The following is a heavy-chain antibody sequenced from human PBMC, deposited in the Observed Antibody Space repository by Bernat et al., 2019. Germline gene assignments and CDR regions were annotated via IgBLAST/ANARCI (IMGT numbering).Heavy chain of an antibody. J-gene: IGHJ4*02. D-gene: IGHD6-6*01. CDR3: AGDPSYSSSFFDY. V-gene: IGHV3-30*01. CDR1: GFTFSSYA. CDR2: ISYDGSNK. Sequence: QVQLVESGGGVVQPGRSLRLSCAASGFTFSSYAMHWVRQAPGKGLEWVAVISYDGSNKYYADSVKGRFTISRDNSKNTLYLQMNSLRAEDTAVYYCAGDPSYSSSFFDYWGQGTLVTVSS.